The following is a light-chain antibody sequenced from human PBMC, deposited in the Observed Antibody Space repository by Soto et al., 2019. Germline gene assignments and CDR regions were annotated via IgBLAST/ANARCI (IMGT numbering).Light chain of an antibody. V-gene: IGLV2-14*01. J-gene: IGLJ1*01. Sequence: QSALTQPASVSGSPGQSVTISCTGTSNDVGGYNYVSWYQQHPGKAPKLVIYEVSHRPSGISGRFSGSKSGNTASLTISGLQVDDEADYFCSSYTTSSPYVLGAGTKVTV. CDR1: SNDVGGYNY. CDR2: EVS. CDR3: SSYTTSSPYV.